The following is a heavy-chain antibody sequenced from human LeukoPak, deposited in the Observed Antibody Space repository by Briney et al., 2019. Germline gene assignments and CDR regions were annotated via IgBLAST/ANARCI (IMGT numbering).Heavy chain of an antibody. CDR1: GGSITSSSYY. CDR3: ARGLSYGDYVWFDP. V-gene: IGHV4-39*01. Sequence: SETLSLTCTVSGGSITSSSYYWGWIRQPPGKGLEWIGSIYYSGSTYYNPSLKSRVTISVDTSKNQFSLKLSSVTAADTAVYYCARGLSYGDYVWFDPWGQGTLVTVSS. CDR2: IYYSGST. J-gene: IGHJ5*02. D-gene: IGHD4-17*01.